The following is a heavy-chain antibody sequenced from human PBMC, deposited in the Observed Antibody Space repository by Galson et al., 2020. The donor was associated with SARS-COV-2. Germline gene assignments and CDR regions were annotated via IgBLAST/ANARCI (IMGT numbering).Heavy chain of an antibody. CDR2: ISSTGSYI. CDR3: AAQDSYGSVD. CDR1: GFTFSTYD. V-gene: IGHV3-21*01. J-gene: IGHJ4*02. D-gene: IGHD3-10*01. Sequence: GESLKISCAASGFTFSTYDMHWVRQAPGKGLEWVSSISSTGSYIKYADSVKGRFTISRDNAKNSMYLQMNSLRADDTAVFYCAAQDSYGSVDWGQGTLFTVSS.